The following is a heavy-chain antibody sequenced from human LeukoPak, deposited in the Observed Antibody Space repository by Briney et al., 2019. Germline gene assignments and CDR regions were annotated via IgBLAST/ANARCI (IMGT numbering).Heavy chain of an antibody. J-gene: IGHJ4*02. CDR1: GFTFSDYR. Sequence: SGGSLRLSCEASGFTFSDYRMHWVRQAPGKGLVWVSRINSDGSNPIFADSVKGRFTVSRDNAMDTLYLQMTRLRAEDTAVYYCTRGPPDYSSFDSWGRGTLVTVSS. D-gene: IGHD6-19*01. CDR2: INSDGSNP. CDR3: TRGPPDYSSFDS. V-gene: IGHV3-74*01.